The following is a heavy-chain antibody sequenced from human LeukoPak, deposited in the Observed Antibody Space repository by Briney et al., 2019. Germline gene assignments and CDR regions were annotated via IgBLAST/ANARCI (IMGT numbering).Heavy chain of an antibody. J-gene: IGHJ4*02. D-gene: IGHD2-15*01. CDR2: ICWDSGSI. V-gene: IGHV3-9*01. CDR3: AKDRSLGYCSGGSCPSLVGDY. CDR1: GFTLDDFS. Sequence: GGSLRLSFAASGFTLDDFSLPWGRAAPGEGLGWGSGICWDSGSIGYADSVKGRFTISRDNAKNSLYLQMNSLRAEDTALYYCAKDRSLGYCSGGSCPSLVGDYWGQGTLVTASS.